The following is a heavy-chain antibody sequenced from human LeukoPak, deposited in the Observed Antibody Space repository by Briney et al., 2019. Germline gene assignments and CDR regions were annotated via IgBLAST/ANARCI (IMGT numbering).Heavy chain of an antibody. CDR3: ARGGEIVVVPGAMDNYYYYMDV. Sequence: ASVKVSCKASGYTFTNYAFSWVRQAPGQGLEWMGWISSYNGNTNYAQKVQGRVTMTTDTSTTTAYMELRSLRIGDTAMYYCARGGEIVVVPGAMDNYYYYMDVWGKGTMVTVSS. CDR2: ISSYNGNT. CDR1: GYTFTNYA. D-gene: IGHD2-2*01. J-gene: IGHJ6*03. V-gene: IGHV1-18*01.